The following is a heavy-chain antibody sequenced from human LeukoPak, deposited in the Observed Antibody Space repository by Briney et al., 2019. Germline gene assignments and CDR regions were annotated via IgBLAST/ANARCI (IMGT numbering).Heavy chain of an antibody. CDR3: ARGGNALDY. V-gene: IGHV4-59*01. CDR1: GGSISTYY. Sequence: PSETLSLTCTVSGGSISTYYWSWIRQPPGKGLDWIGSFYYTGSTNYNPSLRSRLTISLDTSKNQISLRLSSVTAADTAVYYCARGGNALDYWGQGTLVTVSS. CDR2: FYYTGST. D-gene: IGHD4-23*01. J-gene: IGHJ4*02.